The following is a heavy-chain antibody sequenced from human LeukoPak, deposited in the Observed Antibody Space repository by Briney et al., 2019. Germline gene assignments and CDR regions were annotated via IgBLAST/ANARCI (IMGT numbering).Heavy chain of an antibody. Sequence: SETLSLTCEVYGDSFSGYFWTWIRQPPGKGLEWIGEINHSGSTNYNPSLKSRVSISVDSSKKDFSLTLTSVTAADTAVYYCARGLLFYDTSPLGYWGQGTLVTVSS. CDR1: GDSFSGYF. J-gene: IGHJ4*02. V-gene: IGHV4-34*01. D-gene: IGHD3-22*01. CDR2: INHSGST. CDR3: ARGLLFYDTSPLGY.